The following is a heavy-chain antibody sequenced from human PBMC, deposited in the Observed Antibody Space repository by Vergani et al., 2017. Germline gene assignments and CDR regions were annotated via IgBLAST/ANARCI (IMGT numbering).Heavy chain of an antibody. V-gene: IGHV4-39*01. D-gene: IGHD6-19*01. CDR2: IYYSGST. CDR1: GSSIRSSNYY. J-gene: IGHJ5*02. Sequence: QVQLQESGPGLVKPSQTLSLTCTVSGSSIRSSNYYWGWIRQPPGKGLEWIASIYYSGSTYYNPSLKSRVTISVDTSTSQFSLKLSSVTAADTAFYFGARHSTVEWLVKLGWIDPWGQGILVTVSS. CDR3: ARHSTVEWLVKLGWIDP.